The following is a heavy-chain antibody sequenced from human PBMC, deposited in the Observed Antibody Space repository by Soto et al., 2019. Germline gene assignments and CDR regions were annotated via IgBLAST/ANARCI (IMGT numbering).Heavy chain of an antibody. Sequence: GGSLRLSCAASGFTFSSYGMHWVRQAPGKGLEWVAVIWYDGSNKYYADSVKGRFTISRDNSKNTLYLQMNSLRAEDTAVYYCARDELRYYDFWSGLTPPLMDVWGKGTTVTVSS. D-gene: IGHD3-3*01. CDR3: ARDELRYYDFWSGLTPPLMDV. CDR2: IWYDGSNK. J-gene: IGHJ6*03. V-gene: IGHV3-33*01. CDR1: GFTFSSYG.